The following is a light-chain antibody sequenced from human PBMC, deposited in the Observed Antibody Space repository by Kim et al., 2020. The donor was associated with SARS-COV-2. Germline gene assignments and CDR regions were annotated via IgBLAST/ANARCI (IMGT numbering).Light chain of an antibody. V-gene: IGKV4-1*01. Sequence: DIVMTPSPDSLAVSLGERATINCKSSPGVLYSSNNKNYLAWYQQKPAQPPKLLIYWASTRESGVPDRFSGSGSGTDFTLTISSLQAEDVAVYYCQQNDKTPLTFGGGTKVDIK. CDR1: PGVLYSSNNKNY. CDR2: WAS. J-gene: IGKJ4*01. CDR3: QQNDKTPLT.